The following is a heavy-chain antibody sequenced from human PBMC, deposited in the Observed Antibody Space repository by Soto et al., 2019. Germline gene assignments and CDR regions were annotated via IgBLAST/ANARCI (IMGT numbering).Heavy chain of an antibody. Sequence: QVQLQQWGAGLLKPSETLSLTCAVYGGSFSGYYWSWIRQPPGKGLEWIGEINHSGSTNYNPSLKSRVTISXXTXKSXFSLKLSSVTAADTAVYYCARGGRGTSSYSYGMDVWGQGTTVTISS. D-gene: IGHD1-1*01. CDR2: INHSGST. CDR3: ARGGRGTSSYSYGMDV. J-gene: IGHJ6*02. CDR1: GGSFSGYY. V-gene: IGHV4-34*01.